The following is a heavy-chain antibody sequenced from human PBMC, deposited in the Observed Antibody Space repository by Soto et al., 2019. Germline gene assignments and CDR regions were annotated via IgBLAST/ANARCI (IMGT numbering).Heavy chain of an antibody. CDR2: IYYSGST. Sequence: SETLSLTCTVSGGSISSYYGGWFRQPPGKGLEWIGYIYYSGSTTYHPSLKSRVTISVDTSKNQFSLNLTSVTAADTAVYYCARLGGYYKAVDQWGQGSLVTVS. CDR1: GGSISSYY. D-gene: IGHD3-22*01. J-gene: IGHJ4*02. CDR3: ARLGGYYKAVDQ. V-gene: IGHV4-59*08.